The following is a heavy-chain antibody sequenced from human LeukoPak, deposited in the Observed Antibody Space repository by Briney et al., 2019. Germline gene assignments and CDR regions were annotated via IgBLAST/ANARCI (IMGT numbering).Heavy chain of an antibody. CDR3: AREAEIAVAGTFGGGREGDAFDI. CDR1: GGSISSGSYY. D-gene: IGHD6-19*01. J-gene: IGHJ3*02. Sequence: SQTLSLTCTVSGGSISSGSYYWSWIRQPAGKGLEWIGRIYTSGSTNYNPSLKSRVTISVDKSKNQFSLRLSSVTAADTAVYYCAREAEIAVAGTFGGGREGDAFDIWGQGTMVTVSS. V-gene: IGHV4-61*02. CDR2: IYTSGST.